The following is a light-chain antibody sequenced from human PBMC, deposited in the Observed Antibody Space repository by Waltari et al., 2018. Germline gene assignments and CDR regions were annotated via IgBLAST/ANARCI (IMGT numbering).Light chain of an antibody. V-gene: IGKV3-15*01. CDR1: RSISIN. CDR3: QQFNDWPRT. J-gene: IGKJ1*01. CDR2: GAS. Sequence: EVVMTRSPATLSVSPGGRATLSCRASRSISINLVWYQQRPGQAPRLLIYGASTRATDIPARFSGSGSGTEFTLTISSLQSEDAAVYYCQQFNDWPRTFGQGTKVEVK.